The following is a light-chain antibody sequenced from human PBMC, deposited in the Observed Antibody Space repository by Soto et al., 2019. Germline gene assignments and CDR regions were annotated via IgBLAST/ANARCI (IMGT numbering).Light chain of an antibody. CDR3: QQSYSTPPT. J-gene: IGKJ1*01. V-gene: IGKV1-39*01. CDR1: QDIQNA. CDR2: AAS. Sequence: DIQMTPSPSSLSASLGDRVTITCRASQDIQNALGWYQQKPGKAPKRLIYAASSLQSGVPSRFSGSGSGTDFTLTISSLQPEDFATYYCQQSYSTPPTFGQGTKVDIK.